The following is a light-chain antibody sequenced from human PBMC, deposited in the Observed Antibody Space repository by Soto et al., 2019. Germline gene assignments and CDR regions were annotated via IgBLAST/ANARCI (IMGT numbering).Light chain of an antibody. CDR1: SSDVGSYNL. V-gene: IGLV2-23*01. Sequence: QSVLTQPASVSGSPGQSITISCTGTSSDVGSYNLVSWYQQHPGKAPQLMIYEGTKRPSGVSNRFSGSKSGNTASLTISGLQAEDEADYYCCSYSTSHTWMFGGGTKLTVL. CDR3: CSYSTSHTWM. CDR2: EGT. J-gene: IGLJ3*02.